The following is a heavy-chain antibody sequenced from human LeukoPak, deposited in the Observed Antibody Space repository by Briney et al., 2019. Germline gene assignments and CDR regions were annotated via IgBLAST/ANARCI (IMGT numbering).Heavy chain of an antibody. Sequence: SSETLSLTCTVSGGSISSYYWSWIRQPPGKGLEWIGCIYSSGSTNYNPSLKSRVTISVDTSKNQFSLKLNSVTAADTAVYYCARPYSSGWYGALDIWGQGTMVTVSS. D-gene: IGHD6-19*01. V-gene: IGHV4-59*08. CDR1: GGSISSYY. CDR2: IYSSGST. J-gene: IGHJ3*02. CDR3: ARPYSSGWYGALDI.